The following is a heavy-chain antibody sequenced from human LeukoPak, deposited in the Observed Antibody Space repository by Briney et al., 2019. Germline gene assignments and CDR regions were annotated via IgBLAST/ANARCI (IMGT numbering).Heavy chain of an antibody. CDR2: ISSSSSYI. CDR1: GFTFSSYS. V-gene: IGHV3-21*04. J-gene: IGHJ4*02. D-gene: IGHD1-26*01. CDR3: AKDLMKWGYYFDY. Sequence: GGSLRLSCAASGFTFSSYSMNWVRQAPGKGLEWVSSISSSSSYIYYADSVKGRFTISRDNSKNTLYLQMNSLRAEDTAVYYCAKDLMKWGYYFDYWGQGTLVTVSS.